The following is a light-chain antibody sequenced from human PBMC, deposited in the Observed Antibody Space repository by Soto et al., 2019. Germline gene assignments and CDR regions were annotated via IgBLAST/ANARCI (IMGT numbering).Light chain of an antibody. J-gene: IGKJ1*01. V-gene: IGKV1-39*01. CDR2: ATS. CDR3: QQTRTVPPEWT. Sequence: SSLSASVGDRVTITCRASQSIASYLNWYQQKPGKAPRLLIFATSNLQSGVPSRFSGSGSGTHFTLSISSLQPEDCATYYCQQTRTVPPEWTFGQGTKVDIK. CDR1: QSIASY.